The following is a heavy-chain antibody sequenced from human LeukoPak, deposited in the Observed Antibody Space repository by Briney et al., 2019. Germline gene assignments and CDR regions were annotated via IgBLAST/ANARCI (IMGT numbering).Heavy chain of an antibody. J-gene: IGHJ4*02. CDR2: MYYSGST. D-gene: IGHD3-10*01. CDR3: ARDRGARPPSGAAFYFDY. CDR1: GGSISSGGYY. V-gene: IGHV4-31*03. Sequence: SQTLSLTCTVSGGSISSGGYYWSWIRQHPGKGLEWIGYMYYSGSTYYNPSLKSRVTISVDTSKNQFSLKLSSVTAADTAVYYCARDRGARPPSGAAFYFDYWGQGTLVTVSS.